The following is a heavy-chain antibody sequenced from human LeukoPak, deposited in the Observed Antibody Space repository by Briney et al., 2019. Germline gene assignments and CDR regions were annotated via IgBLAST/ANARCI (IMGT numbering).Heavy chain of an antibody. CDR3: ARDPGGGYGDYGLYYYYYMDV. Sequence: ASVTVSFKASGYTFTSYAMNWVRQARGQGLEGMGWINTNTGNPRYAQGFRGRVVLSLDTSGSTAYLQISSLKAENTAVYYCARDPGGGYGDYGLYYYYYMDVWSKGTTVTVSS. D-gene: IGHD4-17*01. J-gene: IGHJ6*03. CDR1: GYTFTSYA. V-gene: IGHV7-4-1*02. CDR2: INTNTGNP.